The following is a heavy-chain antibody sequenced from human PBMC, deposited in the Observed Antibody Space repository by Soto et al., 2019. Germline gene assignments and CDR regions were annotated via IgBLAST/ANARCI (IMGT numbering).Heavy chain of an antibody. J-gene: IGHJ5*02. CDR2: ISGYNGDT. V-gene: IGHV1-18*04. CDR1: GYSFISYG. D-gene: IGHD6-13*01. CDR3: ARGGGGAARNWLDP. Sequence: GASVKVSCKGSGYSFISYGINWVRQAPGQGFEWMGWISGYNGDTMYEQKFQDRVTMTTDTSTSTAHMELRSLRSDDTAIYYCARGGGGAARNWLDPWGQGTLVTVSS.